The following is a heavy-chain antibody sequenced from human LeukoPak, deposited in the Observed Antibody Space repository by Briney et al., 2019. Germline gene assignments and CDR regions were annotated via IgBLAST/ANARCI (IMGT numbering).Heavy chain of an antibody. CDR3: AKVTSSSPFYYYYMDV. D-gene: IGHD6-6*01. V-gene: IGHV3-23*01. CDR2: ISVSGDRT. Sequence: PGGSLRLSCAASGFTFSTYAMNWVRQAPGKGLEWVSTISVSGDRTYYGDSVKGRFTISRDNSKSTLYLQMNSLRAEDTALYYCAKVTSSSPFYYYYMDVWGKGTTVTVSS. J-gene: IGHJ6*03. CDR1: GFTFSTYA.